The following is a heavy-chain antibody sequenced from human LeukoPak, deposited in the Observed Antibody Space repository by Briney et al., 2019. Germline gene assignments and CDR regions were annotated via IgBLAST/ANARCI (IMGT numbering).Heavy chain of an antibody. Sequence: SETLSLTCAVYGGSFSGYYWSWIRQPPGKGLEWIGEINHSGSTNYNPSLKSRVTISVDTSKNQFSLRLSSVTAADTAVYYCARKMATITNLAFDIWGQGTMVTVSS. CDR2: INHSGST. CDR1: GGSFSGYY. V-gene: IGHV4-34*01. CDR3: ARKMATITNLAFDI. J-gene: IGHJ3*02. D-gene: IGHD5-24*01.